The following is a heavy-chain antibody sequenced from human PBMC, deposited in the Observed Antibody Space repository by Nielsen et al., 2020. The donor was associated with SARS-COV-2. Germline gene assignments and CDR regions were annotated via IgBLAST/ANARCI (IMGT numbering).Heavy chain of an antibody. J-gene: IGHJ6*02. CDR2: MNPNSGNT. CDR3: ARGGGAVVPAALGLYYYYYYGMDV. CDR1: GYTFTSYD. Sequence: ASVKVSCKASGYTFTSYDINWVRQATGQGLEWMGWMNPNSGNTGYAQKFQGRVTMTRNTSISTAYMERSSLRSEDTAVYYCARGGGAVVPAALGLYYYYYYGMDVWGQGTTVTVSS. D-gene: IGHD2-2*01. V-gene: IGHV1-8*01.